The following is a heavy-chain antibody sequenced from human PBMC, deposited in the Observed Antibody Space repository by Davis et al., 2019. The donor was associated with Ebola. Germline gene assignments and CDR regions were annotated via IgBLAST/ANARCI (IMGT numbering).Heavy chain of an antibody. CDR1: GFTFSNAW. J-gene: IGHJ4*02. CDR2: ISGSGGTT. D-gene: IGHD3-3*01. Sequence: GESLKISCAASGFTFSNAWMSWVRQAPGKGLEWVSVISGSGGTTYYADSVKGRFTISRDNSKNTLYLQMNSLRAEDTAVYYCAKGQADFWSGYSYFDYWGQGTLVTVSS. CDR3: AKGQADFWSGYSYFDY. V-gene: IGHV3-23*01.